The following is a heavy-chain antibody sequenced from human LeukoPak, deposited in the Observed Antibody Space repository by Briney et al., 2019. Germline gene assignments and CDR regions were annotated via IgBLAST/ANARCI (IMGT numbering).Heavy chain of an antibody. CDR2: IYTSGST. J-gene: IGHJ4*02. Sequence: SETLSLTCTVSGSISGYYWSWIRQPPGKGLEWIGYIYTSGSTNYNPSLESRVTISVDTSKNQFSLDLSSVTAADTAVYYCARDYVRAYYDFWSGYQYYFDYWGQGTLVTVSS. V-gene: IGHV4-4*09. CDR1: GSISGYY. D-gene: IGHD3-3*01. CDR3: ARDYVRAYYDFWSGYQYYFDY.